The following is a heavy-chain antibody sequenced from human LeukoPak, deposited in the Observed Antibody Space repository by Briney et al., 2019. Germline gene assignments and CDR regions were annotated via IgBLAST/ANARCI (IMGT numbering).Heavy chain of an antibody. V-gene: IGHV3-11*01. CDR2: ISSSGSTI. J-gene: IGHJ6*02. CDR3: ARGSVVVPAAMEYYYYGMDV. Sequence: TTGGSLRLSCAASGFTFSDYYMSWIRQAPGKGLEWVSYISSSGSTIYYADSVKGRFTISRDNAKNSLYLQMSSLRAEDTAVYYCARGSVVVPAAMEYYYYGMDVWGQGTTVTVSS. CDR1: GFTFSDYY. D-gene: IGHD2-2*01.